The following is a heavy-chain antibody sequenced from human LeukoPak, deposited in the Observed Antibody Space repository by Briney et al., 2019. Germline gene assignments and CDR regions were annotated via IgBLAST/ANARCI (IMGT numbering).Heavy chain of an antibody. CDR2: IIPIFGTA. D-gene: IGHD6-13*01. J-gene: IGHJ5*02. CDR3: ARGGIAALNWFDP. V-gene: IGHV1-69*05. Sequence: SVKVSCKASGGTFSSYAISWVRQAPGQGLGWMGGIIPIFGTANYAQKFPGRVTITTDEYTSTAYMELSSLRSEDTAVYYCARGGIAALNWFDPWGQGTLVTVSS. CDR1: GGTFSSYA.